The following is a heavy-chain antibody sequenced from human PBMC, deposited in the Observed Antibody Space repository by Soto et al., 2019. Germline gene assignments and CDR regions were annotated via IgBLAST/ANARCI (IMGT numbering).Heavy chain of an antibody. CDR2: ITGSGGNT. V-gene: IGHV3-23*01. Sequence: EVQLLESGGGLVQPGGSLRLSCAASGFTFSSYTMSWVRQAPGKGLEWLSYITGSGGNTFYADSVKGRFTISRDNSKNTLCLHMNSLRAEDTAVYYCVTPVSPGTNWFDPWGQGTLVTVSS. J-gene: IGHJ5*02. D-gene: IGHD6-13*01. CDR1: GFTFSSYT. CDR3: VTPVSPGTNWFDP.